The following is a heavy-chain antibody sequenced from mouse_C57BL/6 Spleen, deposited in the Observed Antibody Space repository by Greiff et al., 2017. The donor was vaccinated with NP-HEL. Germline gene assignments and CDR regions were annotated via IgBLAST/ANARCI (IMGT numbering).Heavy chain of an antibody. CDR3: ARQYYGSGVDY. CDR1: GYTFTSYG. V-gene: IGHV1-81*01. CDR2: IYPRSGNT. Sequence: QVQLQQSGAELARPGASVKLSCKASGYTFTSYGISWVKQRTGQGLEWIGEIYPRSGNTYYNEKFKGKATLTADKSSSTAYMELRSLTSEASAVYCCARQYYGSGVDYWGQGTSVTVSS. J-gene: IGHJ4*01. D-gene: IGHD1-1*01.